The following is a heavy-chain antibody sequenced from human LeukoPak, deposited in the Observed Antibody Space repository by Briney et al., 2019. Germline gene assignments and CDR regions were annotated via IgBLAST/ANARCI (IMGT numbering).Heavy chain of an antibody. D-gene: IGHD3-16*01. CDR2: IYYSGST. Sequence: SETLSLTCTVSGGSISSSSYYWGWIRQPPGKGLEWIGSIYYSGSTYYNPSLKSRVTISVDTSKNQFSLKLSSVTAADTAVYYCARRGLRMGAVWGVWGQGTLVTVSS. J-gene: IGHJ4*02. CDR3: ARRGLRMGAVWGV. V-gene: IGHV4-39*07. CDR1: GGSISSSSYY.